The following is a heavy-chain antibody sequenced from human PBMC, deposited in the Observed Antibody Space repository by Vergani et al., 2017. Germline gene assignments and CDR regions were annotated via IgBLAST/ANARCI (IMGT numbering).Heavy chain of an antibody. Sequence: VQLMESGGGWAQPGGSLRLSCAASGFVFSESPIHWVRQVPGKGLEWVAVISYDGSNKYYADSVKGRFTISRDNSKNTLYLQMNSLRAEDTAVYYCAKEHSSGADYWGQGTLVTVSS. CDR3: AKEHSSGADY. CDR2: ISYDGSNK. CDR1: GFVFSESP. D-gene: IGHD6-19*01. V-gene: IGHV3-30*18. J-gene: IGHJ4*02.